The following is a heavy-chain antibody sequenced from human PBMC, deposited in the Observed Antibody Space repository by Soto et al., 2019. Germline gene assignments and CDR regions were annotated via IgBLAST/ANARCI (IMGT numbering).Heavy chain of an antibody. CDR1: GDSVSSNSAA. V-gene: IGHV6-1*01. CDR2: TYYRSKWYN. J-gene: IGHJ5*02. CDR3: ANAGLYCSGGSCYSVWFDP. D-gene: IGHD2-15*01. Sequence: PSQTLSLTCAISGDSVSSNSAAWNWIRQSPSRGLEWLGRTYYRSKWYNDYAVSVKSRITINPDTSKNQFSLQLKSVTPEDTAVYYCANAGLYCSGGSCYSVWFDPWGQGTLVTVSS.